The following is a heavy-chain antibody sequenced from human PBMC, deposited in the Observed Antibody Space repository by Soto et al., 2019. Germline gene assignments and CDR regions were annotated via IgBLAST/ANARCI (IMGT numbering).Heavy chain of an antibody. CDR1: GYTFTSYG. Sequence: GASVKVSCKASGYTFTSYGISWVRQAPGQGLEWMGWISAYNGNTNYAQKLQGRVTMTTDTSTSTAYMELRSLRSDDTAVYYCARGLTKYCSGGSCYFFDYWGQGTLVTVSS. D-gene: IGHD2-15*01. CDR3: ARGLTKYCSGGSCYFFDY. V-gene: IGHV1-18*04. J-gene: IGHJ4*02. CDR2: ISAYNGNT.